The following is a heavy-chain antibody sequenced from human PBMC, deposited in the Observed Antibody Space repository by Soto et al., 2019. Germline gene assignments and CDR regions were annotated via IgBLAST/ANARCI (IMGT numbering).Heavy chain of an antibody. CDR2: IYYSGST. Sequence: QVQLQESGPGLVKPSETLSLTCTVSGGSVSSGSYYWSWIRQPPGKGLEWIGYIYYSGSTNYNPSLKGRVTIXXDXSXSQFSLKLSSVTAADTAVYYCAREAGIAVAGTTSDYWGQGTLVTVSS. D-gene: IGHD6-19*01. J-gene: IGHJ4*02. CDR3: AREAGIAVAGTTSDY. V-gene: IGHV4-61*01. CDR1: GGSVSSGSYY.